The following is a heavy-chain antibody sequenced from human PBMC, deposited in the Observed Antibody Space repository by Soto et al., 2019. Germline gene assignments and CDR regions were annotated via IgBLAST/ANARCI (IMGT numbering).Heavy chain of an antibody. CDR1: GYTFTSYD. CDR3: ARFFRPGSSSPPWFDS. Sequence: ASVKVSCKASGYTFTSYDIDWVRQATGQGLEWMGWINACNGNTKYSQKFQGRVTMTRDTSASTAYMELSSLRSEDTAVYYCARFFRPGSSSPPWFDSWGQGSLVPVSS. J-gene: IGHJ5*01. CDR2: INACNGNT. V-gene: IGHV1-3*01. D-gene: IGHD6-6*01.